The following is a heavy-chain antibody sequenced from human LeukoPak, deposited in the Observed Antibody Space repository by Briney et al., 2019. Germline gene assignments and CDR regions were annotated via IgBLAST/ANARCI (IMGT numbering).Heavy chain of an antibody. CDR2: IYYRGST. CDR3: ARSVEGYCRGGSCYYYSYYMDV. CDR1: GGSISSSSYY. Sequence: SETLSLTCTVSGGSISSSSYYWGWIRQPPGKGLEWMGSIYYRGSTYYNPSLKSRVTISVDTSKNQFSLKLSSVTAADTAVYYCARSVEGYCRGGSCYYYSYYMDVWGKGTTVTVSS. J-gene: IGHJ6*03. D-gene: IGHD2-15*01. V-gene: IGHV4-39*07.